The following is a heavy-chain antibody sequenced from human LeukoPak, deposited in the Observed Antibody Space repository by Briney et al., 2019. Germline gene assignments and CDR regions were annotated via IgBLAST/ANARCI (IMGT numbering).Heavy chain of an antibody. CDR1: GFTFSSYG. CDR3: AKDQGYYDSSGFPNPYYYFDY. CDR2: IWYDGSNK. D-gene: IGHD3-22*01. V-gene: IGHV3-33*06. Sequence: GGSLRLSCAASGFTFSSYGMHWVRQAPGKGLEWVAVIWYDGSNKYYADSVKGRFTISRDNSKNTLYLQMNSLRAEDMAVYYCAKDQGYYDSSGFPNPYYYFDYWGQGTLVTVSS. J-gene: IGHJ4*02.